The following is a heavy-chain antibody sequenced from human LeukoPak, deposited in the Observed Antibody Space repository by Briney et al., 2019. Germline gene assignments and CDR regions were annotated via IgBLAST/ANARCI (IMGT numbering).Heavy chain of an antibody. Sequence: PSETLSLTCTVSGGSIGGTTYYWGWIRQPPGKELECIESIYYSGSTYYNPSLKSRVTISLDTSKNQFSLKLSSVTAADTAVYYCARHKQSGTYYDAFDIWGQGTMVTVSS. CDR2: IYYSGST. D-gene: IGHD1-26*01. CDR1: GGSIGGTTYY. V-gene: IGHV4-39*01. CDR3: ARHKQSGTYYDAFDI. J-gene: IGHJ3*02.